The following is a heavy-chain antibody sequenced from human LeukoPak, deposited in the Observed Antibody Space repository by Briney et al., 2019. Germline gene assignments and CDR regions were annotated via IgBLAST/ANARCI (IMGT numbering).Heavy chain of an antibody. D-gene: IGHD6-6*01. V-gene: IGHV3-30*02. J-gene: IGHJ3*02. CDR1: GFTFSSYG. CDR2: IRYDGSNK. CDR3: AKGLAARPLDAFDI. Sequence: PGGSLRLSCAASGFTFSSYGMHWVRQAPGKGLEGVAFIRYDGSNKYYADSVKGRFTISRDNSKNTLYLQMNSLRAEDTAVYYCAKGLAARPLDAFDIWGQGTMVTVSS.